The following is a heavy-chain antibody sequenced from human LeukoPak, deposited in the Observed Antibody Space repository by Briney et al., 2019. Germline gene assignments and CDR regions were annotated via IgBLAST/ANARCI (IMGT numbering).Heavy chain of an antibody. J-gene: IGHJ5*02. Sequence: QSGGSLRLSCAASGFTFSIYAMHWVRQAPGKGLEWVAVISNDGSDKYYADSVKGRFTISRDNSKSTLYLQMNSLRTEDTAVYYCARGSSSGWLTKNWFDPWGQGTLVTVSS. CDR1: GFTFSIYA. CDR3: ARGSSSGWLTKNWFDP. CDR2: ISNDGSDK. V-gene: IGHV3-30*04. D-gene: IGHD6-19*01.